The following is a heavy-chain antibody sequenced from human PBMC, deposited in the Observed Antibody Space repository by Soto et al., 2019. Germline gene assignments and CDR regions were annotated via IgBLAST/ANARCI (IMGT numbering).Heavy chain of an antibody. V-gene: IGHV1-46*03. CDR3: ARGCSGGSCYSKYYYYYMDV. CDR1: GYTFTSYY. CDR2: INPNGGST. J-gene: IGHJ6*03. Sequence: ASVKVSCKASGYTFTSYYMHWVRQAPGQGLEWMGIINPNGGSTNYAQNFQGRVTMTRDTSTSTVYMELSSLRSEDTAVYYCARGCSGGSCYSKYYYYYMDVWGKGATVTVSS. D-gene: IGHD2-15*01.